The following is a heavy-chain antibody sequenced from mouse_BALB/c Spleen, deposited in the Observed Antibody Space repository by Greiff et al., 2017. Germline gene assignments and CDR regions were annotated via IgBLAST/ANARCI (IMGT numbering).Heavy chain of an antibody. J-gene: IGHJ2*01. CDR2: ISSGSSSI. Sequence: DVKLVESGGGLVQPGGSRKLSCAASGFTFSSFGMHWVRQAPGKGLEWVAYISSGSSSIYYADTVKGRFTISRDNPKNTLFLQMTSLTSEDTAMYYCARSGGPYYFDYWGQGTTLTVSS. V-gene: IGHV5-17*02. CDR1: GFTFSSFG. D-gene: IGHD3-1*01. CDR3: ARSGGPYYFDY.